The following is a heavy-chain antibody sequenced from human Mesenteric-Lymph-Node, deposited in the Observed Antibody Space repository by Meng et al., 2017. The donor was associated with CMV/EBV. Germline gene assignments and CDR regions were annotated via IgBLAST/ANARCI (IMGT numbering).Heavy chain of an antibody. CDR1: GFSFGDYW. V-gene: IGHV3-7*01. Sequence: GESLKISCAASGFSFGDYWMSWVRQAPGKGLQWVALIKEEESDIYYVDSVKGRFTISRDNARKSVYLQMNNLRAEDTALYYCARPLDIAVIDYWGQGTLVTVSS. D-gene: IGHD6-19*01. CDR3: ARPLDIAVIDY. CDR2: IKEEESDI. J-gene: IGHJ4*02.